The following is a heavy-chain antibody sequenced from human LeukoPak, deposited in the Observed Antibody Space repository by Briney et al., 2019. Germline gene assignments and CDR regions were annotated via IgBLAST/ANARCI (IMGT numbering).Heavy chain of an antibody. D-gene: IGHD6-6*01. Sequence: GRSLRLSCAASGFIFSRHGMHWVRQAPGEGLEWVAVLGDTGRARYYADSVTGRFTTSRDTSKNTLYVQMNSRRAEDTAVYYCAEGGSGSSSGDFDYWGQGTLVTVSS. CDR2: LGDTGRAR. V-gene: IGHV3-30*18. J-gene: IGHJ4*02. CDR1: GFIFSRHG. CDR3: AEGGSGSSSGDFDY.